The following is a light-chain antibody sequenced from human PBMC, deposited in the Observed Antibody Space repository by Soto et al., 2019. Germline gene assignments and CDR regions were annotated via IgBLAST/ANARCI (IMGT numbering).Light chain of an antibody. CDR1: QDIDNY. J-gene: IGKJ4*01. CDR3: QQSHNLPLT. CDR2: DAS. Sequence: DIQLTQSPSSLSASVGDRVTITCQASQDIDNYLNWYQQKPGKAPKLLIYDASNLETGVPSRFSGSGSGTDFTFAISSLQPEDIATYYCQQSHNLPLTFGGGTRVLI. V-gene: IGKV1-33*01.